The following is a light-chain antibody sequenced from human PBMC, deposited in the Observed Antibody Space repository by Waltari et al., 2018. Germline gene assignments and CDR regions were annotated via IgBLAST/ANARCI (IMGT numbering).Light chain of an antibody. J-gene: IGKJ3*01. Sequence: DIQMTQSPSSLSASVGDRVTITCRASQGITNDLAWYQQKPGETPKLLIYEASSLQTGIPSRFSGSGSGTDFTLTISSLQSEDFAVYYCQHYYSTPFTFGHGTKLDIK. CDR3: QHYYSTPFT. CDR2: EAS. CDR1: QGITND. V-gene: IGKV1-27*01.